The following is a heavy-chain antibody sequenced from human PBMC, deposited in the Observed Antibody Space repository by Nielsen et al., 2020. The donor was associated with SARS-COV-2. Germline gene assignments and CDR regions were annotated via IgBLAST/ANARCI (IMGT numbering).Heavy chain of an antibody. CDR2: ISWSSAYI. V-gene: IGHV3-9*01. Sequence: SLKISCAASGFTFGNYAMHWVRQVPGKGLEWVSGISWSSAYIGYADSVRGRFTISRDNAKNSLYLQMNSLRAEDTAVYYCASTHRVRPREEDYWGQGTLVTVSS. CDR1: GFTFGNYA. CDR3: ASTHRVRPREEDY. D-gene: IGHD1-1*01. J-gene: IGHJ4*02.